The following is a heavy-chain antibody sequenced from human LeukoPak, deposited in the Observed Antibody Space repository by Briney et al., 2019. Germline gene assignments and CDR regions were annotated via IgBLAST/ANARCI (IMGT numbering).Heavy chain of an antibody. CDR2: ISSSGSTI. CDR3: AELGITMIGGV. D-gene: IGHD3-10*02. V-gene: IGHV3-48*03. Sequence: GGSLRLSCAASGFTFSSYEMNWVRQAPGEGLEWVSYISSSGSTIYYADSVEGRFTISRDHAKNSLYLQMNSLRAEDTAVYYCAELGITMIGGVWGKGTTVTISS. J-gene: IGHJ6*04. CDR1: GFTFSSYE.